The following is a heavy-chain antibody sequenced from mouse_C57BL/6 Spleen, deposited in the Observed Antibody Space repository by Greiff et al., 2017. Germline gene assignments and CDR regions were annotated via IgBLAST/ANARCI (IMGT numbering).Heavy chain of an antibody. CDR1: GYTFTSYW. CDR2: IDPSDSET. CDR3: ARGSSYFDY. Sequence: QVQLQQPGAELVRPGSSVKLSCKASGYTFTSYWMHWVKQRPIQGLEWIGNIDPSDSETHYNQKFKDKATLTVDKSSSTAYMQLSRLTSEDAAVYYCARGSSYFDYWGQGTTLTVSS. V-gene: IGHV1-52*01. D-gene: IGHD1-1*01. J-gene: IGHJ2*01.